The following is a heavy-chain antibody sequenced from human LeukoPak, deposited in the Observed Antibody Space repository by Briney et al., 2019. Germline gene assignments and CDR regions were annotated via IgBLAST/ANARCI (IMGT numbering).Heavy chain of an antibody. V-gene: IGHV3-21*04. CDR2: ISSSSSYI. CDR3: AKGSQRSYDSSGYYY. Sequence: PGGSLRLSCAASGFTFSSYSMNWVRQAPGKGLEWVSSISSSSSYIYYADSVKGRFTISRDNAKNSLYLQMNSLRAEDTAVYYCAKGSQRSYDSSGYYYWGQGTLVTVSS. J-gene: IGHJ4*02. D-gene: IGHD3-22*01. CDR1: GFTFSSYS.